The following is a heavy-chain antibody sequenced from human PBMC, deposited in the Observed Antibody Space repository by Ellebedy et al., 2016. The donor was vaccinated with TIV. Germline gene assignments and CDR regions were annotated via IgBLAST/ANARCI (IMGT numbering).Heavy chain of an antibody. V-gene: IGHV3-48*04. J-gene: IGHJ6*02. D-gene: IGHD4/OR15-4a*01. CDR2: ISSSSSTI. Sequence: GGSLRLSCAASGFTFSSFAMSWVRQAPGKGLEWVSYISSSSSTIYYADSVKGRFTISRDNAKNSLYLQMNSLRAEDTAVYYCASLTSDYYYYGMDVWGQGTTVTVSS. CDR3: ASLTSDYYYYGMDV. CDR1: GFTFSSFA.